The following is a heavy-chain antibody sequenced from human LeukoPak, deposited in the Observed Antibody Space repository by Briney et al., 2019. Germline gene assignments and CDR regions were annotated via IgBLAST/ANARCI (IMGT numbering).Heavy chain of an antibody. Sequence: SQTLSLTCTVSGGSISSGDYYWSWIRQPPGKGLEWIGYIYYSGSTYYNPSLKSRVTISVDTSKNQFSLKLSSVTAADTAVYYCARAPRPRTENWNPAIDYWGQGTLVTASS. CDR3: ARAPRPRTENWNPAIDY. CDR1: GGSISSGDYY. J-gene: IGHJ4*02. D-gene: IGHD1-1*01. V-gene: IGHV4-30-4*01. CDR2: IYYSGST.